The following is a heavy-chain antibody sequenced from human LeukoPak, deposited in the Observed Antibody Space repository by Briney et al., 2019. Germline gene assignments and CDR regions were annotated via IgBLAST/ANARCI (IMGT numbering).Heavy chain of an antibody. CDR2: IYPGDSNT. J-gene: IGHJ3*01. CDR1: GYSFTSYW. CDR3: ARLDYGSNLRGDAFDV. D-gene: IGHD4-23*01. V-gene: IGHV5-51*01. Sequence: GESLKISCRGFGYSFTSYWIAWVRQMPGKGLEWMGIIYPGDSNTRYSPSFQGQVTISADKSISTAYLQWSSLKASDTAVYYCARLDYGSNLRGDAFDVWGQGTMVTVSS.